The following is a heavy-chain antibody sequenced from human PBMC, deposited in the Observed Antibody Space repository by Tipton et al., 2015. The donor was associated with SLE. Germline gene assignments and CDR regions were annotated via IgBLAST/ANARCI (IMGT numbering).Heavy chain of an antibody. CDR1: GYTLTDLS. CDR2: FDPEDDET. D-gene: IGHD1/OR15-1a*01. CDR3: ATGGGPWNNDNYFVMDV. J-gene: IGHJ6*02. V-gene: IGHV1-24*01. Sequence: QVQLVQSGPEVKKPGASVKVSCKVSGYTLTDLSMHWLRQAPGKGLEWMGGFDPEDDETIYAQKFQGRVTMTEDTSTNTAYMDLSSLRSEDTAVYYCATGGGPWNNDNYFVMDVWGQGTTVTVSS.